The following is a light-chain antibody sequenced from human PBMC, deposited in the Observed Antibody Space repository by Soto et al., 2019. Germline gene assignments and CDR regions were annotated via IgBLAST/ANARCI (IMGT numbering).Light chain of an antibody. Sequence: EIVLTQSPGTLSLSPGERATLSCRASQSLSNSFIAWYQQRPGQAPRLLIYDTSSRATGIPDRFSGGGSGTDFTLTISRLEPEDFAVYYCQQFSSYPLTFGGGTTVDIK. CDR2: DTS. CDR3: QQFSSYPLT. V-gene: IGKV3-20*01. J-gene: IGKJ4*01. CDR1: QSLSNSF.